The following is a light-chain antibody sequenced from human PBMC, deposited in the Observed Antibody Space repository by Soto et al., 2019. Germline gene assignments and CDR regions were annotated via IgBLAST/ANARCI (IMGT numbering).Light chain of an antibody. CDR1: QSISSW. Sequence: DIQMTQSPSTLSASVGDRVIITCRASQSISSWLAWYQQKPGKAPKLLIYKASTLESGVPSRFSGSGSGTDFTLTISSLQPDDFATYYCQQYDTYRTFGQGTKVEIK. CDR3: QQYDTYRT. J-gene: IGKJ1*01. CDR2: KAS. V-gene: IGKV1-5*03.